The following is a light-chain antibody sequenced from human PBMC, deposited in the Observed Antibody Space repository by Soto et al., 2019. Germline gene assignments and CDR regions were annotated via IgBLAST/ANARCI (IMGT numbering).Light chain of an antibody. CDR1: SSDVGGYNF. CDR2: EVT. CDR3: ISYTSSSTLYV. J-gene: IGLJ1*01. V-gene: IGLV2-14*01. Sequence: QSVVTQPASVSGSPGQSITISCTGTSSDVGGYNFVSWYQLYPGKAPKLMIYEVTNRPSGVSNRFSGSKSGNTASLTISGLQAEDEANYYCISYTSSSTLYVFGTGTKVTVL.